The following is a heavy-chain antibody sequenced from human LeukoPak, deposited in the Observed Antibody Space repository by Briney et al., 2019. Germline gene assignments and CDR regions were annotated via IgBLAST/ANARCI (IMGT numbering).Heavy chain of an antibody. Sequence: ASVKVSCKASGYTVTSYGISWVRQAPGQGLEWMGWISAYNGNTNYAQKLQGRVTMTTDTSTSTAYMELRSLRSDDTAVYYCARGLTFGESSDWFDPWGQGTLVTVSS. D-gene: IGHD3-10*01. V-gene: IGHV1-18*04. CDR3: ARGLTFGESSDWFDP. CDR1: GYTVTSYG. CDR2: ISAYNGNT. J-gene: IGHJ5*02.